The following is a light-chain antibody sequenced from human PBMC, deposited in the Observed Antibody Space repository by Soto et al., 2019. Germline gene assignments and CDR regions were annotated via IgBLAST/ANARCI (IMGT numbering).Light chain of an antibody. J-gene: IGLJ1*01. Sequence: QSVLTQPASVSGSPGQSITISCAGTSSDVGHYNYVSWYQQHPGKAPKLLIYDVSNRPSGVSDRFSGSKSGNTASLTISGLQAEDESDYYCSSYTISNPYVFGPGTKVTVL. V-gene: IGLV2-14*01. CDR1: SSDVGHYNY. CDR3: SSYTISNPYV. CDR2: DVS.